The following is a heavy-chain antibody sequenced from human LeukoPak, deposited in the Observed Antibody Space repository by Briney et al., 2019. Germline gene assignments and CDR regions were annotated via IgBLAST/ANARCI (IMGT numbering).Heavy chain of an antibody. Sequence: SETLSLTCTVSGGSISSYYWSWIRQPAGKGLEWIGRIYTSGSTNYNPSLKSRVTMSVDTSKNQFSLKLSSVTAADTAVYYCARARAVAGTRNAFDIWGQGTMVTVSS. CDR2: IYTSGST. D-gene: IGHD6-19*01. CDR1: GGSISSYY. J-gene: IGHJ3*02. V-gene: IGHV4-4*07. CDR3: ARARAVAGTRNAFDI.